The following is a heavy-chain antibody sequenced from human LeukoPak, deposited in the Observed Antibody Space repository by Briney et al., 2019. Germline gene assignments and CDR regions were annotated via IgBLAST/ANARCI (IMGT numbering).Heavy chain of an antibody. V-gene: IGHV5-10-1*01. CDR1: GYSFTTYW. Sequence: GESLRISCKGSGYSFTTYWISWVRQMPGKGLEWMGRIDPGDSYTNYSPSFQGHVTISADKSISTAYLQWSSLKASDTAMYYCATQYNWKYYYYYGMDVWGQRTTVTVSS. J-gene: IGHJ6*02. CDR2: IDPGDSYT. D-gene: IGHD1-20*01. CDR3: ATQYNWKYYYYYGMDV.